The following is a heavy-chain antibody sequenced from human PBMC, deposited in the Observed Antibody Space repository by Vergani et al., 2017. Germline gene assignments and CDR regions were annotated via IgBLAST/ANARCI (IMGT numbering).Heavy chain of an antibody. CDR1: GGSISSYY. Sequence: QVQLQESGPGLVKPSETLSLTCTVSGGSISSYYWSWIRQPAGKGLEWIGRIYTSGSTNYNPSLKSRVTMSVDTSKNQFSLKLSSVTAADTAVYYCARGQGYDSLTGYYRRPFDYWGQGTLVTVSS. J-gene: IGHJ4*02. CDR2: IYTSGST. V-gene: IGHV4-4*07. CDR3: ARGQGYDSLTGYYRRPFDY. D-gene: IGHD3-9*01.